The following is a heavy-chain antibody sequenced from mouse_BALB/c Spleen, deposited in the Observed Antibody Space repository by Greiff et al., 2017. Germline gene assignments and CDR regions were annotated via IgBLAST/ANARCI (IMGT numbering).Heavy chain of an antibody. CDR2: ISSGGST. CDR1: GFTFSSYG. Sequence: DVKLVESGGDLVKPGGSLKLSCAASGFTFSSYGMSWVRQTPDKRLEWVASISSGGSTYYPDSVKGRFTISRDNARNILYLQMSSLRSEDTAMYYCARGRITTYAMDYWGQGTSVTVSS. V-gene: IGHV5-6-5*01. J-gene: IGHJ4*01. D-gene: IGHD1-1*01. CDR3: ARGRITTYAMDY.